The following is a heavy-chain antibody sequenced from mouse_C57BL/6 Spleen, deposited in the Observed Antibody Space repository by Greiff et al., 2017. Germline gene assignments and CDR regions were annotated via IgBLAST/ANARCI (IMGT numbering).Heavy chain of an antibody. D-gene: IGHD2-2*01. CDR3: AWGYDILFAY. Sequence: QVQLQQPGAELVKPGASVKLSCKASGYTFTSYWMHWVKQRPGQGLEWIGMIHPNSGSTNYNEKFKSKATLTVDKSSSTAYMQLSSLTSEDSAVYYCAWGYDILFAYWGQGTLVTVSA. J-gene: IGHJ3*01. CDR2: IHPNSGST. V-gene: IGHV1-64*01. CDR1: GYTFTSYW.